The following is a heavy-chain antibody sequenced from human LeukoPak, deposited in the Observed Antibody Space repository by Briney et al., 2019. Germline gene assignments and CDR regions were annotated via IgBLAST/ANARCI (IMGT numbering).Heavy chain of an antibody. CDR1: GGSFSGYY. J-gene: IGHJ6*03. D-gene: IGHD6-19*01. CDR2: INHSGCT. CDR3: ARERADSSGLNNYMDV. Sequence: SETLSLICAVYGGSFSGYYWRWIRQPPGKGLEWIGEINHSGCTNYNPSLKSRVTISVDTSKNQLSLKLSSVTAADTAVYYCARERADSSGLNNYMDVWGKGTTVTVSS. V-gene: IGHV4-34*01.